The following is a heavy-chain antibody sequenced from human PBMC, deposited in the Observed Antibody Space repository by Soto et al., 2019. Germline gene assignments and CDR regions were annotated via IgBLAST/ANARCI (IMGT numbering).Heavy chain of an antibody. D-gene: IGHD1-7*01. CDR3: ATMSGITGAISFAFDI. J-gene: IGHJ3*02. CDR2: MNQDGSEK. Sequence: PGGSLRLSCAVSGITFSRYWMTWVRQAPGKGLEWVANMNQDGSEKYYVDSVKGRFTISRDNAKKSLFLQMNSLRAEDTAVYYYATMSGITGAISFAFDIWGQGTMVTVAS. V-gene: IGHV3-7*01. CDR1: GITFSRYW.